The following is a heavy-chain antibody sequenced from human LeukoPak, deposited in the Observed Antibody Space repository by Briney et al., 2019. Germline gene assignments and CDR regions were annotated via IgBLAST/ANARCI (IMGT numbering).Heavy chain of an antibody. CDR2: IYYSGST. Sequence: SETLSLTCTVSDGSISSYYWSWIRQPPGKGLEWIGYIYYSGSTNYNPSLKSRVTISVDTSKNQFSLKLSSVTAADTAVYYCASWFAYYDSSGSFFDYWGQGTLVTVSS. J-gene: IGHJ4*02. V-gene: IGHV4-59*08. CDR3: ASWFAYYDSSGSFFDY. D-gene: IGHD3-22*01. CDR1: DGSISSYY.